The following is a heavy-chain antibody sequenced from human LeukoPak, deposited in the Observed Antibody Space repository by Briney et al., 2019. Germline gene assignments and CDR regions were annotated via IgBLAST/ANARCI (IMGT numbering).Heavy chain of an antibody. J-gene: IGHJ3*02. D-gene: IGHD2-15*01. Sequence: SETLSLTCTVSGGSINSGNYYWSWIRQPAGKGPEWIGRIDTSGTTSYNPSLKSRVTISVDTSKNQFSLKLRSVTAADTAVYYCARALVVVAATYGQPLGAFDIWGQGTMVTVSS. V-gene: IGHV4-61*02. CDR1: GGSINSGNYY. CDR3: ARALVVVAATYGQPLGAFDI. CDR2: IDTSGTT.